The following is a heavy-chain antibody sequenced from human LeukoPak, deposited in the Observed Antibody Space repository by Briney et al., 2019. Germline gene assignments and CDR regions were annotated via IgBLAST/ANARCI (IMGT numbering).Heavy chain of an antibody. J-gene: IGHJ4*02. D-gene: IGHD3-10*01. Sequence: ASVKLSCKASGYTFTSYGISWVRQSPGQGLEWMGWISAYNGNTNYAQKLQARVTMTTDTPTSTAYMELRSLRSDDTAVYYCAREVLTYYYGSGSAYYFDYWGQGTLVTVSS. V-gene: IGHV1-18*04. CDR1: GYTFTSYG. CDR3: AREVLTYYYGSGSAYYFDY. CDR2: ISAYNGNT.